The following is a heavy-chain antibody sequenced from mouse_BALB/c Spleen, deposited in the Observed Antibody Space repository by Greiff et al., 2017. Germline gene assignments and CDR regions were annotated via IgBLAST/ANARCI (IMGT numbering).Heavy chain of an antibody. J-gene: IGHJ4*01. Sequence: EVKVVESGGGLVQPKGSLKLSCAASGFTFNTYAMHWVCQAPGKGLEWVARIRSKSNNYATYYADSVKDRFTISRDDSQSMLYLQMNNLKTEDTAMYYCVRDWDGYDDYYAMDYWGQGTSVTVSS. CDR3: VRDWDGYDDYYAMDY. D-gene: IGHD2-2*01. CDR2: IRSKSNNYAT. CDR1: GFTFNTYA. V-gene: IGHV10-3*03.